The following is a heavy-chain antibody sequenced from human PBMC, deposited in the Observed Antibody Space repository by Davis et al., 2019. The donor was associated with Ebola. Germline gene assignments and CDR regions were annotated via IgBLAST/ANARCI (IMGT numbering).Heavy chain of an antibody. CDR3: ARGRGHYESSGGDF. D-gene: IGHD3-22*01. Sequence: ASVKVSCKASGYTFTGYYIHWVRQAPGQGLEWMGIINPSGGSTTYAQKFQGRVTMTRDSSTRTVYMELSSLRSEDTAVYYCARGRGHYESSGGDFWGQGTLVTVSS. CDR2: INPSGGST. J-gene: IGHJ4*02. CDR1: GYTFTGYY. V-gene: IGHV1-46*01.